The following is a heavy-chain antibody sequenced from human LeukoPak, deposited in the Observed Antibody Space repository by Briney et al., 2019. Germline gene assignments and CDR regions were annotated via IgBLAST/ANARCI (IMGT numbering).Heavy chain of an antibody. CDR2: INPNSGGT. Sequence: ASVKVSCKASGYTFTGYYMHWVRQAPGQGLEWMGWINPNSGGTNYAQKFQGRVTMTRDTSISTAYMELSRLRSDDTAVYYCARVAVAQATFDYWGQGTLVTVSS. CDR3: ARVAVAQATFDY. CDR1: GYTFTGYY. V-gene: IGHV1-2*02. D-gene: IGHD6-19*01. J-gene: IGHJ4*02.